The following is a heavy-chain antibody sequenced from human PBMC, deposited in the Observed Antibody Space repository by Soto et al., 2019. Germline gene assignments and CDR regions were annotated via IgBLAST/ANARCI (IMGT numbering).Heavy chain of an antibody. Sequence: SGPTLVNPTQTLTLTCTFSGFSLSTSGVGVGWIRQPPGKALEWLALIYWDDDKRYSPSLKSRLTITKDTSKNQVVLTMTNMDPVDTATYYCAHRRRYWNYVGINPIDAFDIWGQGTMVTVSS. D-gene: IGHD1-7*01. V-gene: IGHV2-5*02. CDR2: IYWDDDK. J-gene: IGHJ3*02. CDR1: GFSLSTSGVG. CDR3: AHRRRYWNYVGINPIDAFDI.